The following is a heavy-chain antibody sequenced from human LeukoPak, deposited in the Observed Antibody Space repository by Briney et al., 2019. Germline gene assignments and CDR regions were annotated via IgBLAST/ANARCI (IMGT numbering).Heavy chain of an antibody. CDR1: GLTFNTFR. CDR3: AKLSSSSLYFDP. J-gene: IGHJ4*02. CDR2: ISGSGGST. D-gene: IGHD6-6*01. Sequence: PGGSLRLSCAASGLTFNTFRLNWVRQAPGKGLEWVSAISGSGGSTYYADSVKGRFTISRDNSKNTLYLQVNSLRAEDTAVYYCAKLSSSSLYFDPWGQGTLVTVSS. V-gene: IGHV3-23*01.